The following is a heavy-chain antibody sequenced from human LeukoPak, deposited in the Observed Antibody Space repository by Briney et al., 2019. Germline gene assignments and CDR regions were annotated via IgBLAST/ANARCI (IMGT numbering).Heavy chain of an antibody. D-gene: IGHD1-26*01. Sequence: GGSLRLSCAASGFTVSSNYMSWVRQAPGKGLEWVSVIYSGGSTYYADSVKGRFTISRDNSKNTLYLQMNSLRAEDTAVYYCAKGSGGYSGSYYFDYWGQGTLVTVSS. V-gene: IGHV3-53*01. CDR3: AKGSGGYSGSYYFDY. J-gene: IGHJ4*02. CDR2: IYSGGST. CDR1: GFTVSSNY.